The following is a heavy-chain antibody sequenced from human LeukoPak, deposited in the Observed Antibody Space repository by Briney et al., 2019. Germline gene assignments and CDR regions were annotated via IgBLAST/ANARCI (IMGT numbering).Heavy chain of an antibody. D-gene: IGHD3-22*01. CDR2: IYPGDSDT. V-gene: IGHV5-51*04. J-gene: IGHJ4*02. CDR1: GYSFKSYL. Sequence: GESLKTSLKGSGYSFKSYLIGWVRQIPGKGLGWVGIIYPGDSDTRYSPSFQGQVTISADKPISTAYLQWSSLKASDTAMYYCARSNYDSSGYYFPNFDYWGQGTLVTVSS. CDR3: ARSNYDSSGYYFPNFDY.